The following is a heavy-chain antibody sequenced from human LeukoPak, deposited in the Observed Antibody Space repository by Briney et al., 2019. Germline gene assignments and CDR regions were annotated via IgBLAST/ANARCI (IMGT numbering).Heavy chain of an antibody. V-gene: IGHV4-61*01. CDR1: GGSVSSGNYY. CDR2: ISYTGST. D-gene: IGHD4-17*01. CDR3: ASPGPDYGDYAYAY. Sequence: PSETLSLTCTVSGGSVSSGNYYWSWIRQPPGKGLEWIGNISYTGSTNYNPSLKSRVTISVDTSKSQVSLKLSSVTAADTAVYYCASPGPDYGDYAYAYWGQGTLVTVYS. J-gene: IGHJ4*02.